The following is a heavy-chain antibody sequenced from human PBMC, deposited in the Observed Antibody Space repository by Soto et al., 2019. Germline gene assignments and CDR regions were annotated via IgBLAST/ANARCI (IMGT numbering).Heavy chain of an antibody. Sequence: GGSLRLSCAASGFTFSSYAMHWVRQAPGKGLEWVAVISYDGSNKYYADSVKGRFTISRDNSKNTLYLQMNSLRAEDTAVYYCARDRGELLALVDYWGQGTLVTVSS. J-gene: IGHJ4*02. D-gene: IGHD1-26*01. CDR2: ISYDGSNK. CDR3: ARDRGELLALVDY. V-gene: IGHV3-30-3*01. CDR1: GFTFSSYA.